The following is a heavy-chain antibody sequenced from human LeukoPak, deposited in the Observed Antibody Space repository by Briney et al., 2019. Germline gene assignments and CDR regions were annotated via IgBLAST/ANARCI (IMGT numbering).Heavy chain of an antibody. J-gene: IGHJ4*02. D-gene: IGHD2-2*02. CDR2: IYHSGST. CDR1: GYSISSGYY. Sequence: PSETLSLTCAVSGYSISSGYYWGWIRQPPGKGLEWIGSIYHSGSTYYNPSLKSRVTISVDTSKNQFSLKLSSVTAADTAVYYRARQGYCSSTSCYKGGGSYFDYWGQGTLVTVSS. CDR3: ARQGYCSSTSCYKGGGSYFDY. V-gene: IGHV4-38-2*01.